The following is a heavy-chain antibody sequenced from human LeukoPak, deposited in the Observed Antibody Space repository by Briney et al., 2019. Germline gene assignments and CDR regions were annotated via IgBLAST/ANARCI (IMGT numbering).Heavy chain of an antibody. CDR3: ARKPFRLGGLDY. CDR1: GYTFTSYY. V-gene: IGHV1-46*01. J-gene: IGHJ4*02. Sequence: ASVKVSCKASGYTFTSYYIHWVRQAPGQGLEWMGIINPSGGSTSYAQKFQARVTMTRDTSTRTVYMELSSLRSEDTAVYYCARKPFRLGGLDYWGQGTLVTVSS. D-gene: IGHD3-16*01. CDR2: INPSGGST.